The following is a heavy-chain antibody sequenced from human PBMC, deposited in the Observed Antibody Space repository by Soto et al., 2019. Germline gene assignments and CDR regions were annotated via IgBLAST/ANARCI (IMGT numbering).Heavy chain of an antibody. CDR2: ISSSGSTI. V-gene: IGHV3-11*01. CDR3: AREADSLGYCSSTSCQNAFDI. J-gene: IGHJ3*02. Sequence: GGSLRLSCAASGFTFSDYYMSWIRQAPGKGLEWVSYISSSGSTIYYADSVKGRFTSSRDNVKNSLYLQMHSLRAEDTAVYYCAREADSLGYCSSTSCQNAFDIWGQGTMVTVSS. CDR1: GFTFSDYY. D-gene: IGHD2-2*01.